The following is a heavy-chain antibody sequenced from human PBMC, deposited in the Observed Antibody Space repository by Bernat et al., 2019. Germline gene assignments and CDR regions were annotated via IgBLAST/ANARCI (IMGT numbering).Heavy chain of an antibody. CDR3: AHSDTIFGVAHLLAGWFDP. Sequence: QITLKESGPTLVKPTQTLTLTCTFSGFSLSTSGVGVGWIRQPPGKALEWLALIYWDDDKRYSPSLKSRLTITKDTSKNQVVLTMTNMDPVDTATYYCAHSDTIFGVAHLLAGWFDPWGQGTLVTVSS. CDR2: IYWDDDK. V-gene: IGHV2-5*02. D-gene: IGHD3-3*01. J-gene: IGHJ5*02. CDR1: GFSLSTSGVG.